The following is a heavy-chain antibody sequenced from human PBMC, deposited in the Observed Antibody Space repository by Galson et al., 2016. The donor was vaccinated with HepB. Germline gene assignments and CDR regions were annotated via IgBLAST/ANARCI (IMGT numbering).Heavy chain of an antibody. J-gene: IGHJ3*01. CDR3: ARDRGYGSDTFDF. V-gene: IGHV1-18*01. Sequence: SVKVSCKASGYTFSTYGASWVRQAPGQGLEWMGWVSTYDGDRNYAQKLQGRVTMTTDTSTNTAYMELRSLTSDDTAVYYCARDRGYGSDTFDFWGQGTIVTFSS. CDR2: VSTYDGDR. CDR1: GYTFSTYG. D-gene: IGHD5-18*01.